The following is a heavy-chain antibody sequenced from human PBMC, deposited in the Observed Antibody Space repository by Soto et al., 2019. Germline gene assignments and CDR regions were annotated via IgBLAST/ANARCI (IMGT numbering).Heavy chain of an antibody. CDR3: ARGKFGVSLDF. V-gene: IGHV3-11*01. CDR2: ISSNDITI. Sequence: LVESGGGLVKPGGSLRLSCAASGFIFSDYSMTWIRQAPGKGLEWVSYISSNDITIYYADSVQGRFTISRDNAKNSLYLQMNSLRAEDTAVYYCARGKFGVSLDFWGQGTLVTVSS. J-gene: IGHJ4*02. CDR1: GFIFSDYS. D-gene: IGHD3-10*01.